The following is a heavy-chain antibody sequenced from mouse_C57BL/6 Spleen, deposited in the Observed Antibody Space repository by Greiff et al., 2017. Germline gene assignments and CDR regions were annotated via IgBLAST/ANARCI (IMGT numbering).Heavy chain of an antibody. D-gene: IGHD1-1*01. J-gene: IGHJ4*01. Sequence: EVKVVESGPVLVKPGASVKMSCKASGYTFTDYYMNWVKQSHGKSLEWIGVINPYNGGTSYNQKFKGKATLTVDKSSSTAYMELNSLTSEDSAVYYCAIYYYGSSHYAMDYWGQGTSVTVSS. CDR3: AIYYYGSSHYAMDY. CDR2: INPYNGGT. CDR1: GYTFTDYY. V-gene: IGHV1-19*01.